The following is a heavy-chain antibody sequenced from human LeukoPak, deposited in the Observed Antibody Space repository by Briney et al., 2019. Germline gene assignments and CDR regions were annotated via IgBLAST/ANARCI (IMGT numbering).Heavy chain of an antibody. CDR2: ISSSGSTI. D-gene: IGHD6-13*01. CDR1: GFTFSSYE. J-gene: IGHJ4*02. V-gene: IGHV3-48*03. Sequence: PGGSLRLSCAASGFTFSSYEMNWVRQAPGKGLEWVSYISSSGSTIYYADSVKGRFTISRDNANNSLYLQMNSLRAEDTAVYYCELGDSSSWYEGDYFDYWGQGTLVTVSS. CDR3: ELGDSSSWYEGDYFDY.